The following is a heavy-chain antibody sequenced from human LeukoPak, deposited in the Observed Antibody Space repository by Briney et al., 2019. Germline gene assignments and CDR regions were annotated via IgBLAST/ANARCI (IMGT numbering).Heavy chain of an antibody. CDR2: IKQDGSEK. D-gene: IGHD3-22*01. Sequence: QSGGSLRLSCAASGFTFSSYWMSWVRQAPGKGLEWVANIKQDGSEKYYVDSVKGRFTISRDNAKNSLYLQMNSLRAEDTAVYYCARVRDYYDSSGYYYPLYFDYWGQGTLVTVSS. V-gene: IGHV3-7*01. CDR3: ARVRDYYDSSGYYYPLYFDY. CDR1: GFTFSSYW. J-gene: IGHJ4*02.